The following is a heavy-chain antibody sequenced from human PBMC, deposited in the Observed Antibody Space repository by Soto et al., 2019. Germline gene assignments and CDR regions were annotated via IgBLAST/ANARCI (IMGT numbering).Heavy chain of an antibody. CDR1: GFTFSDYY. D-gene: IGHD5-12*01. J-gene: IGHJ4*02. CDR3: ASGFSWRYSGYDSRGYYFDY. V-gene: IGHV3-11*01. CDR2: ISSSGSTI. Sequence: GGSLRLSCAASGFTFSDYYMSWIRQAPGKGLEWVSYISSSGSTIYYADSVKGRFTISRDNAKNSLYLQMNSLRAEDTAVYYCASGFSWRYSGYDSRGYYFDYWGQGTLVTVSS.